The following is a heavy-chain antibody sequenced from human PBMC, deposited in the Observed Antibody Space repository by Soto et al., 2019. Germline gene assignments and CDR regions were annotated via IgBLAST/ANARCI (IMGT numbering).Heavy chain of an antibody. CDR2: IIPIFGTA. D-gene: IGHD6-13*01. V-gene: IGHV1-69*13. J-gene: IGHJ6*02. CDR1: GGTFSSYA. Sequence: EASVKVSCKASGGTFSSYAISWVRQAPGQGLEWMGGIIPIFGTANYAQKFQGRVTITADESTSTAYMELSSLRSEDTAVYYCARVELGIAAAGDYPAAYYYYYYGMDVWGQGTTVTVSS. CDR3: ARVELGIAAAGDYPAAYYYYYYGMDV.